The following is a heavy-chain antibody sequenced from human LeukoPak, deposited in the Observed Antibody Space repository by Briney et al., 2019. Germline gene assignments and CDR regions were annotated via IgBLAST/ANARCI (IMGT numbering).Heavy chain of an antibody. D-gene: IGHD5-12*01. CDR1: GGSFSGYY. CDR2: INHSGST. Sequence: SETLSLTCAVYGGSFSGYYWSWIRQPPGKGLEWIGEINHSGSTNYNPSLKSRVTISVDTSKNQFSLKLSSVTAADTAVYYCARVSSGYDYCFDPWGQGTLVTVSS. CDR3: ARVSSGYDYCFDP. V-gene: IGHV4-34*01. J-gene: IGHJ5*02.